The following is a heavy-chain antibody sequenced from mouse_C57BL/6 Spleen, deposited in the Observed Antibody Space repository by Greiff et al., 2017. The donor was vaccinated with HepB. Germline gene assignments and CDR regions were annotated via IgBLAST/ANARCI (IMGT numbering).Heavy chain of an antibody. J-gene: IGHJ4*01. CDR3: AKSPSITTVVAGDAMDY. D-gene: IGHD1-1*01. CDR1: GFSLTSYG. CDR2: IWRGGST. Sequence: QVHVKQSGPGLVQPSQSLSITCTVSGFSLTSYGVHWVRQSPGKGLEWLGVIWRGGSTDYNAAFMSRLSITKDNSKSQVFFKMNSLQADDTAIYYCAKSPSITTVVAGDAMDYWGQGTSVTVSS. V-gene: IGHV2-5*01.